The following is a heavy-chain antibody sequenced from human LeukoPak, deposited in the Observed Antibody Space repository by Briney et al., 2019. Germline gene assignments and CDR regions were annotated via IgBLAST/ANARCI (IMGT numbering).Heavy chain of an antibody. CDR2: ISSSGSTI. D-gene: IGHD1-1*01. CDR1: GFTFSDYY. J-gene: IGHJ5*02. Sequence: GGSLRLSCAASGFTFSDYYMSWIRQAPGKGLEWVSYISSSGSTIYYADSVKGRFTISRDNAKNSLYLQMTGLRVDDTAIYYCVRGNGNVGGRLDPWGQGAWVIVSS. CDR3: VRGNGNVGGRLDP. V-gene: IGHV3-11*04.